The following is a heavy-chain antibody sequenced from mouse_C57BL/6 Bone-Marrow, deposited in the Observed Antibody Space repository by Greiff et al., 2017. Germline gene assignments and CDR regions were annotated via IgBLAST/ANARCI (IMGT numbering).Heavy chain of an antibody. CDR2: IDPENGDT. Sequence: EVMLVESGAELVRPGASVKLSCTASGFNIKDAYMHWVKQRPEQGLEWIGWIDPENGDTEYASKFKGKATITADTSSNTAYLQLSSLTSEDTAVYYCTYRLAWFAYWGQGTLVTVSA. CDR1: GFNIKDAY. CDR3: TYRLAWFAY. D-gene: IGHD2-12*01. J-gene: IGHJ3*01. V-gene: IGHV14-4*01.